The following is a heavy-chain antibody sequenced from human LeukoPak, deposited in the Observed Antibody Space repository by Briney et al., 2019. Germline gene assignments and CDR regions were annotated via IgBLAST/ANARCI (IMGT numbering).Heavy chain of an antibody. CDR1: GLTFSAYW. D-gene: IGHD6-19*01. CDR2: IEQDGSEK. Sequence: PGGSLRLSCAASGLTFSAYWGNWVRQAPGKGLEWVANIEQDGSEKNYVDSVKGRFTISRDYGENSLYLQMNSLRVEDTGVYYCVGGIGWLPDYWGQGTLVTVSS. J-gene: IGHJ4*02. CDR3: VGGIGWLPDY. V-gene: IGHV3-7*01.